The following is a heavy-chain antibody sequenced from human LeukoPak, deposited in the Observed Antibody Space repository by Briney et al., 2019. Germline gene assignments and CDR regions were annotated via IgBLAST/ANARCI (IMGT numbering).Heavy chain of an antibody. J-gene: IGHJ6*03. D-gene: IGHD1-1*01. CDR2: INPNSGGT. Sequence: ASVKVSCKXSGYTFTGYYMHWVRQAPGQGFEWMGWINPNSGGTNYAQKFQGRVTMTRDTSISTAYMELSRLRSDDTAVYYCARGNGHDYYYYYYMDVWGKGTTVTVSS. V-gene: IGHV1-2*02. CDR1: GYTFTGYY. CDR3: ARGNGHDYYYYYYMDV.